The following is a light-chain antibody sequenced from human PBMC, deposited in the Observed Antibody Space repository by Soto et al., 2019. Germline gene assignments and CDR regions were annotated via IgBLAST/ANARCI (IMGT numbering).Light chain of an antibody. Sequence: EIGLTQSPGTLSLSPGERATLSCRASESVRSSHLAWYQQMPGQAPRLLIYGASNRATGIPDRFSGSGSGTEFTLTISSLQPDDFATYYCQHYNSYSEAFGQGTKVDIK. CDR3: QHYNSYSEA. CDR1: ESVRSSH. CDR2: GAS. J-gene: IGKJ1*01. V-gene: IGKV3-20*01.